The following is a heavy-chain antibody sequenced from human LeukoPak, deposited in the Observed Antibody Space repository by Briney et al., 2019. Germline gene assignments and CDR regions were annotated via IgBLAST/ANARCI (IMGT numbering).Heavy chain of an antibody. V-gene: IGHV1-2*06. CDR1: GYTFTGYY. D-gene: IGHD1-26*01. Sequence: GASVKVSCKTSGYTFTGYYMHWVRQAPGQGLEWVGRINPNSGGTNYAQKFQGRVTMTRDTSISTAYMELSRLRSDDTAVYYCARATSGSYQFDDWGQGTLVTVSS. CDR2: INPNSGGT. CDR3: ARATSGSYQFDD. J-gene: IGHJ5*02.